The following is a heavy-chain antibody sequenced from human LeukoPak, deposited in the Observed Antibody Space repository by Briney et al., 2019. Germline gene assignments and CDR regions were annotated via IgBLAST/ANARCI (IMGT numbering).Heavy chain of an antibody. J-gene: IGHJ4*02. CDR2: IYYSGST. Sequence: SETLSLTCTVSGYSISSGYYWGWIRQPPGKGLEWIGSIYYSGSTYYNPSLKSRVTISVDTSKNQFSLKLSSVTAADTAVYYCARGAALYYFDWWGQGTLVTVSS. V-gene: IGHV4-38-2*02. D-gene: IGHD6-6*01. CDR3: ARGAALYYFDW. CDR1: GYSISSGYY.